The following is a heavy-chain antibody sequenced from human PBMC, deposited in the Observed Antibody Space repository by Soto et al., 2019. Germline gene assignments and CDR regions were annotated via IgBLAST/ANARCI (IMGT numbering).Heavy chain of an antibody. D-gene: IGHD2-8*01. Sequence: QVQLVQSGAEVKKPGASVKLSCKTSGYTFTTYYVHWVRQAPGQGLEWMGILNPGLGSTTYAQKFQGRVTMTSDTSISTVIMELSSLRSDDTAVYYCAREYATPGPNYGLDVLGQGTTVTVSS. J-gene: IGHJ6*02. CDR2: LNPGLGST. V-gene: IGHV1-46*01. CDR3: AREYATPGPNYGLDV. CDR1: GYTFTTYY.